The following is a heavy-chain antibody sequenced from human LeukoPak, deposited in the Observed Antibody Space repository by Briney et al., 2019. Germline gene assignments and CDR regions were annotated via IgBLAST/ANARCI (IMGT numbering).Heavy chain of an antibody. J-gene: IGHJ4*02. D-gene: IGHD3-22*01. CDR2: ISGSGGST. CDR3: ARGHTYYYDPILDY. Sequence: GGSLRLSCAASGFTFSSYAMSWVRQAPGKGLEWVSAISGSGGSTYYADSVKGRFTIPRDNSKNTLYLQMNSLRAEDTAVYYCARGHTYYYDPILDYWGQGTLVTVSS. V-gene: IGHV3-23*01. CDR1: GFTFSSYA.